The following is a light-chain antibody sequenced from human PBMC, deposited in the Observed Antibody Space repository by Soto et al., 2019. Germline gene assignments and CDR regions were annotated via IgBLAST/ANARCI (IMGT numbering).Light chain of an antibody. CDR2: GNS. V-gene: IGLV1-40*01. CDR3: QSYDSSLSGWV. J-gene: IGLJ3*02. CDR1: SSNIGAGYD. Sequence: QLVLTQPPSVSGAPGQRVTISCTESSSNIGAGYDVHWYQQLPGTAPKLLIYGNSNRPSGVPDRFSGSKSGTSASLAITGLQAEDEADYYCQSYDSSLSGWVFGGGTKFTVL.